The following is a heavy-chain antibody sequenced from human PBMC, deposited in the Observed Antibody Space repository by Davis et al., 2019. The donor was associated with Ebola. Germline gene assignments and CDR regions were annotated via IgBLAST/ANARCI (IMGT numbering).Heavy chain of an antibody. CDR2: IYYSGST. V-gene: IGHV4-31*03. CDR1: GDSISSGDYY. J-gene: IGHJ5*02. CDR3: AGGSYNQLYYNLFDP. Sequence: MPSETLSLTCTVSGDSISSGDYYWSWIRQHPGKGLEWIGYIYYSGSTYYNPSLKSRVTISVDTSKNQFSLKLSSVTAADTAVYHCAGGSYNQLYYNLFDPWGQGTLVTVSS. D-gene: IGHD1-14*01.